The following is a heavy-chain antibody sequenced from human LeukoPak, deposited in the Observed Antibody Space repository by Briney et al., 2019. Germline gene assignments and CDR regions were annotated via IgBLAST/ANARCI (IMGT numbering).Heavy chain of an antibody. V-gene: IGHV1-8*01. CDR3: ATKRPPQYSSSSICWFDP. CDR1: GYTFTSYD. D-gene: IGHD6-6*01. CDR2: MNPNSGNT. J-gene: IGHJ5*02. Sequence: ASVTVSCKASGYTFTSYDINWVRQATGQGLEWMGWMNPNSGNTGYAQKFQGRVTMTRNTSISTAYMELSSLRSEDTAVYYCATKRPPQYSSSSICWFDPWGQGTLVTVSS.